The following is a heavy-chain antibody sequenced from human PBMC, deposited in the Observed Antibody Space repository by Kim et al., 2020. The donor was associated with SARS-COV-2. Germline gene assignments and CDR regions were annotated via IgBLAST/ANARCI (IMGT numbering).Heavy chain of an antibody. V-gene: IGHV4-34*01. CDR3: ARGPNYYDSSGSVNWFDP. J-gene: IGHJ5*02. D-gene: IGHD3-22*01. Sequence: SETLSLTCAVYGGSFSGYYWSWIRQPPGKGLEWIGEINHSGSTNYNPSLKSRVTISVDTSKNQFSLKLSSVTAADTAVYYCARGPNYYDSSGSVNWFDP. CDR2: INHSGST. CDR1: GGSFSGYY.